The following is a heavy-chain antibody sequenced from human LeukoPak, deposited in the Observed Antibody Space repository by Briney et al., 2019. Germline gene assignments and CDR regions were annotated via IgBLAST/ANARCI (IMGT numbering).Heavy chain of an antibody. CDR2: IYTSGST. J-gene: IGHJ6*03. CDR1: GGSISSGSYY. V-gene: IGHV4-61*02. Sequence: SEILSLTCTVSGGSISSGSYYWSWIRQPAVKGLEWIGRIYTSGSTNYNPSLKSRVTISVDTSKNQFSLKLSSVTAADTAVYYCARGVNYYYYYMDVWGKGTTVTISS. D-gene: IGHD4-23*01. CDR3: ARGVNYYYYYMDV.